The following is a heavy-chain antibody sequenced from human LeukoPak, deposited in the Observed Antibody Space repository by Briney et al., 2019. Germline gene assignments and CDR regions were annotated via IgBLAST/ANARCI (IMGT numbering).Heavy chain of an antibody. CDR2: IYTSGST. J-gene: IGHJ3*02. Sequence: SETLSLTCTVSGGSISSYYWSWIRQPAGMGLEWIGRIYTSGSTNYNPSLKSRVTMSVDTSKNQFSLKLSSVTAADTAVYYCARSGILTGYRNAFDIWGQGTMVTVSS. D-gene: IGHD3-9*01. CDR3: ARSGILTGYRNAFDI. V-gene: IGHV4-4*07. CDR1: GGSISSYY.